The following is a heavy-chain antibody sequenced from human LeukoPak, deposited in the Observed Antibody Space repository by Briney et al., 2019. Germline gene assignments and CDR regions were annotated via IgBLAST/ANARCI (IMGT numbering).Heavy chain of an antibody. V-gene: IGHV3-48*01. D-gene: IGHD6-19*01. J-gene: IGHJ4*02. CDR2: ISSSSSTI. CDR3: ARTLIAVAGTVY. Sequence: GGSLRLSCAASGFTFSSYSMKWVRQAPGKGLEWVPYISSSSSTIYYADSVKGRFTISRDNAKNSLYLQMNSLRAEDTAVYYCARTLIAVAGTVYWGQGTLVTVSS. CDR1: GFTFSSYS.